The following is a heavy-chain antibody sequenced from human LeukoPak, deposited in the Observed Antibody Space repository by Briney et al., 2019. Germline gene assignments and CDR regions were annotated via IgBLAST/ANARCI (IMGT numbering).Heavy chain of an antibody. D-gene: IGHD6-19*01. CDR3: ASSAEQWLAQPLDY. Sequence: PGGSLRLSCEASGFTFSSYAMSWVRQAPGEGLEWVSGISDSGGRTYCADSVKGRFTISRDNSKNTLYVQMNSLRAEDTAVYYCASSAEQWLAQPLDYWGQGTLVTVSS. J-gene: IGHJ4*02. CDR1: GFTFSSYA. CDR2: ISDSGGRT. V-gene: IGHV3-23*01.